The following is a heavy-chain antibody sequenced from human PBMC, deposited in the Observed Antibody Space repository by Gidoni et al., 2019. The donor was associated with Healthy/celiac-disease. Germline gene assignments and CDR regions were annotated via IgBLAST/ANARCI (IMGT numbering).Heavy chain of an antibody. CDR1: VYTFTGYY. J-gene: IGHJ6*03. CDR2: INPNSGGT. V-gene: IGHV1-2*02. CDR3: ARGVNVVVPAAMEYYYYMDV. D-gene: IGHD2-2*01. Sequence: QVQLVQSGAEVKKPGASVKVSCKASVYTFTGYYLHWVRQAPGQGLEWMGWINPNSGGTNYAQKFQGRVTMTRDTSISTAYMELSRLRSDETAVYYCARGVNVVVPAAMEYYYYMDVWGKGTTVTVSS.